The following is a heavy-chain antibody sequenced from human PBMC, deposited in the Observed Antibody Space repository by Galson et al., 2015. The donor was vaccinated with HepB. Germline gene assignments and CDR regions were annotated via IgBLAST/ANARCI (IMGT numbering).Heavy chain of an antibody. Sequence: ETLSLTCTVSGGSISGYYWDWIRQPPGKGLEWIGYIYSSGSTNYNPSLKSRVTISVDTSKNQFSLKLSSVTAADTAVYYCARAILGLLRFLEWLPDSYYYYYYMDVWGKGTTVTVSS. D-gene: IGHD3-3*01. J-gene: IGHJ6*03. CDR3: ARAILGLLRFLEWLPDSYYYYYYMDV. V-gene: IGHV4-59*12. CDR1: GGSISGYY. CDR2: IYSSGST.